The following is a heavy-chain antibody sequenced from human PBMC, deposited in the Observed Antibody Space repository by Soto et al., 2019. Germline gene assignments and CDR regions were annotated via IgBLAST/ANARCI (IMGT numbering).Heavy chain of an antibody. CDR3: TKDINMGGVDV. CDR1: GFTFSTYD. Sequence: LRLSCAASGFTFSTYDMHWVRQAPGKGLEWVAFISYDGSKKYYADSVKGRFTISRDNAKNSLYLQMNSLREDDTALYYCTKDINMGGVDVWGQWTTVTVSS. J-gene: IGHJ6*02. D-gene: IGHD1-20*01. V-gene: IGHV3-30*18. CDR2: ISYDGSKK.